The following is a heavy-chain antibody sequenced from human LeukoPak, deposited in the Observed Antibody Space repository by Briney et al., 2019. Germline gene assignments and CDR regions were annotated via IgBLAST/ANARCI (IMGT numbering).Heavy chain of an antibody. V-gene: IGHV4-34*01. CDR2: INHSGST. Sequence: PSETLSLTCAVYGGSFSGYYWSWIRQPPGKGLEWIGEINHSGSTNYNPSLKSRVTISVDASKNQFSLKLSSVTAADTAVYYCASVVVGSYYYYYGMDVWGQGTTVTVSS. CDR1: GGSFSGYY. D-gene: IGHD2-2*01. J-gene: IGHJ6*02. CDR3: ASVVVGSYYYYYGMDV.